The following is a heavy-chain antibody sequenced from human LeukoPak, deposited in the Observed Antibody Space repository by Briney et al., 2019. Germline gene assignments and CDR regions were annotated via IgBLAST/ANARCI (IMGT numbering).Heavy chain of an antibody. Sequence: GGSLRLSCAASGFTFSSYAMHWVRQAPGKGLEYVSAISSNGGSTYYANSVKGRFTISRDNSKNTLYLQMGSLRAEDMAEYYCARSLGSSVRANYYYMDVWGKGTTVTVSS. CDR1: GFTFSSYA. D-gene: IGHD6-19*01. V-gene: IGHV3-64*01. CDR3: ARSLGSSVRANYYYMDV. J-gene: IGHJ6*03. CDR2: ISSNGGST.